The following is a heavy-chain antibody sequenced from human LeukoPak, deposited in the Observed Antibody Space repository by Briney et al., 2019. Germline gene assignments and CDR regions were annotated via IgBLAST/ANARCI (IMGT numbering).Heavy chain of an antibody. CDR3: AKGLRVVVPQH. CDR2: ISGGGSST. J-gene: IGHJ1*01. CDR1: GFTFSSYA. Sequence: GGSLRLSCAASGFTFSSYAMSWVRQAPGKGLEWVSTISGGGSSTYPAGSVKGRFTISRDNSKNTLYLQMNSLRVEDTAVYYCAKGLRVVVPQHWGQGTLVTVSS. D-gene: IGHD3-22*01. V-gene: IGHV3-23*01.